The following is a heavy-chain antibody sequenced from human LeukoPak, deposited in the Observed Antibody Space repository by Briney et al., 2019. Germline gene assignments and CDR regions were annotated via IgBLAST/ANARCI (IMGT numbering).Heavy chain of an antibody. Sequence: PSQTLTLTCTVSGGSISSGDYYWSWIPQPPGKGLEWIGYIYYSESTYYNPSLKSRVTISVDTSNNQFSLKLSSVTAADTAVYSCARQRTISILGRHWGLGDYFDYWGQGTLVTVSS. CDR2: IYYSEST. V-gene: IGHV4-30-4*08. CDR3: ARQRTISILGRHWGLGDYFDY. J-gene: IGHJ4*02. D-gene: IGHD3-3*01. CDR1: GGSISSGDYY.